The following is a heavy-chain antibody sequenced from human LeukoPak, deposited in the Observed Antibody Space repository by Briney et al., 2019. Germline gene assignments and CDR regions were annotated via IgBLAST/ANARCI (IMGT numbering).Heavy chain of an antibody. CDR3: TTSRTNDCSSPSCYTDY. J-gene: IGHJ4*02. CDR2: VYYTGST. CDR1: GASIYTSSSY. V-gene: IGHV4-39*01. Sequence: SETLSLTCTVSGASIYTSSSYWGWLRQPPGKGLEWIASVYYTGSTYYSPSLKSLATISVDTSKNQFSLELNSVTAADTAVYYCTTSRTNDCSSPSCYTDYWGQGTLVTVSS. D-gene: IGHD2-2*02.